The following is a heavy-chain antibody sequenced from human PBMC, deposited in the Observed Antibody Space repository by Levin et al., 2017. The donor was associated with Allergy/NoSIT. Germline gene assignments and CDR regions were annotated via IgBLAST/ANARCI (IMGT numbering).Heavy chain of an antibody. D-gene: IGHD3-10*01. CDR1: AYTFTNYG. Sequence: GASVKVSCKASAYTFTNYGISWVRQAPGQGLEWMAWINAYNGDTNYAQKFQGRVTLTTDASTSTAYMELRSLRSDDTAVYYCARDGSGKWGDYWGQGTLVTVSS. CDR3: ARDGSGKWGDY. J-gene: IGHJ4*02. V-gene: IGHV1-18*01. CDR2: INAYNGDT.